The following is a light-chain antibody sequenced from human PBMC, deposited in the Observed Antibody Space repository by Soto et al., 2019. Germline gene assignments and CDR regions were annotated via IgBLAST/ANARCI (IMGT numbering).Light chain of an antibody. Sequence: DIQMTQSPSTLSASVGDRVTITCRASQSISSWLAWYQQKPGKAPKLLIYKASFLESGVPSRFSGSGSGTEFTLTISSLQPDDFATSYCQRYNCYPWTFGQGTKVEIK. CDR3: QRYNCYPWT. CDR2: KAS. J-gene: IGKJ1*01. V-gene: IGKV1-5*03. CDR1: QSISSW.